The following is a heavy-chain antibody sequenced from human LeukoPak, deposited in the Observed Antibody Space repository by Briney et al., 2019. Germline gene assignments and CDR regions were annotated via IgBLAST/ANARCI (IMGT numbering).Heavy chain of an antibody. CDR2: WYYSGST. CDR1: GCSISSSSYY. V-gene: IGHV4-39*01. D-gene: IGHD1-26*01. Sequence: SETLSLTCTVSGCSISSSSYYWGWIPQPPGKGLEWSGSWYYSGSTYYNPSRKSRVTISGDTSQNQFSLQLSSVTGADTAVYYCARHHSYSGSCLVYWGQGTLVTVSS. J-gene: IGHJ4*02. CDR3: ARHHSYSGSCLVY.